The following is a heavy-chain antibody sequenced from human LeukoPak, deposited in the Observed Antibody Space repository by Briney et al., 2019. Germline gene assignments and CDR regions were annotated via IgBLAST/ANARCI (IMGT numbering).Heavy chain of an antibody. CDR1: GFTFSKYW. Sequence: GGSLRLSCAASGFTFSKYWMSWVRQAPGKGLEWVANIKQDGSEKYYVDSVKGRFIISRDNAENSLYLEMNSQRAEDTAIYYCVRDPTAAGTDYWGQGTLVTVSS. CDR3: VRDPTAAGTDY. CDR2: IKQDGSEK. D-gene: IGHD6-13*01. V-gene: IGHV3-7*01. J-gene: IGHJ4*02.